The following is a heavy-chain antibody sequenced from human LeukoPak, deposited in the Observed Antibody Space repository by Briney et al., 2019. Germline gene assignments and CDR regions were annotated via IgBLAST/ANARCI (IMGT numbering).Heavy chain of an antibody. CDR1: GGTFSSYA. Sequence: SVKVSCKASGGTFSSYAISWVRQAPGQGLEWMGRIIPILGIANYAQKFQGRVTITADKSTSTAYMELSSLRSEDTAVYYCAREEDSDYAFDIWGQGTMVTVSS. CDR3: AREEDSDYAFDI. D-gene: IGHD1-26*01. J-gene: IGHJ3*02. CDR2: IIPILGIA. V-gene: IGHV1-69*04.